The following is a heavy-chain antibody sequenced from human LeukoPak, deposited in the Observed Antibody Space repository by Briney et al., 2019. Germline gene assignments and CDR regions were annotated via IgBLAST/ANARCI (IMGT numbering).Heavy chain of an antibody. V-gene: IGHV4-39*07. CDR1: GGSISSNNYY. CDR3: ARDYLGYDAFDI. Sequence: SETLSLTCTVSGGSISSNNYYWGWIRQPPGQGLEWIGTIYYSGSTYYNPSLKSRVTISVDRSKNQFSLKLSSVTAADTAVYYCARDYLGYDAFDIWGQGTMVAVSS. D-gene: IGHD3-10*01. CDR2: IYYSGST. J-gene: IGHJ3*02.